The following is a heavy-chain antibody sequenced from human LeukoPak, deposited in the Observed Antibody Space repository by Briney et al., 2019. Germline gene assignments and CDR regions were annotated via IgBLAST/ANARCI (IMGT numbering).Heavy chain of an antibody. CDR3: ARTSGIHEGNYFDY. D-gene: IGHD1-26*01. V-gene: IGHV4-4*02. CDR2: IYHSGST. CDR1: GGSISSSNW. Sequence: KPSGTLSLTCAVSGGSISSSNWWSWVRQPPGKGLEWIGEIYHSGSTNYNPSLKSRVTISVDKSKNQFSLKLSSVTAADTAVYYCARTSGIHEGNYFDYWGQGTLVTVSS. J-gene: IGHJ4*02.